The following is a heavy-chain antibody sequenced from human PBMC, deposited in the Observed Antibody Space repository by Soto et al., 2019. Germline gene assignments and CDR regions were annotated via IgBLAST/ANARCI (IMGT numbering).Heavy chain of an antibody. Sequence: QVQLVQSGAEVKKPGASVKVSCKASGYTFTSYGISWVRQAPGQGLEWMGWISAYNGNTNHAQKLQGRVTMTTDTSTSTAYMELRSLRSDDTAVYYCARERGVLLWFGELGPQYYYYGMDVWGQGTTVTVSS. D-gene: IGHD3-10*01. J-gene: IGHJ6*02. V-gene: IGHV1-18*01. CDR2: ISAYNGNT. CDR3: ARERGVLLWFGELGPQYYYYGMDV. CDR1: GYTFTSYG.